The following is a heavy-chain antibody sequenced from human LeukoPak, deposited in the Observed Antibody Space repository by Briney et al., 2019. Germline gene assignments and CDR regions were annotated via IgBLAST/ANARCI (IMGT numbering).Heavy chain of an antibody. V-gene: IGHV4-59*12. Sequence: SETLSLTCTVSGGSISSYYWSWIRQPPGKGLEWIGYIYYSGSTNYNPSLKSRVTISVDTSKNQFSLKLSSVTAADTAVYYCARRNDYVWGSYRYFDYWGQGTLVTVSS. CDR1: GGSISSYY. D-gene: IGHD3-16*02. J-gene: IGHJ4*02. CDR2: IYYSGST. CDR3: ARRNDYVWGSYRYFDY.